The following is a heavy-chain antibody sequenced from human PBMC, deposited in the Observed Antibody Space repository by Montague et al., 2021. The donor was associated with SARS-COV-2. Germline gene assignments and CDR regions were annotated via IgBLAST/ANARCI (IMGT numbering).Heavy chain of an antibody. CDR3: AREGVYAFDI. D-gene: IGHD3-16*01. V-gene: IGHV6-1*01. J-gene: IGHJ3*02. Sequence: CAISGDSVSSVRAAWNWIRQTPSRGLEWLGRTSYRSKWSNAYAVSLESRMSITPDTSTNQFSLHLSFVTPDDTAVYYCAREGVYAFDIWGQGTPVIVSS. CDR1: GDSVSSVRAA. CDR2: TSYRSKWSN.